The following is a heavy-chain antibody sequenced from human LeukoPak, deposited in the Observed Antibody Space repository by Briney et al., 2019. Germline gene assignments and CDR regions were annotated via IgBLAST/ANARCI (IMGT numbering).Heavy chain of an antibody. Sequence: ASVKVSCKASGYTFTSYGISWVRQAPGQGLEWMGWISAYNGNTGYAQKFQGRVTMTRNTSISTAYMELSSLRSEDTAVYYCARIPLGATHSSRYYYMDVWGKGTTVTISS. CDR1: GYTFTSYG. J-gene: IGHJ6*03. V-gene: IGHV1-8*02. D-gene: IGHD3-16*01. CDR2: ISAYNGNT. CDR3: ARIPLGATHSSRYYYMDV.